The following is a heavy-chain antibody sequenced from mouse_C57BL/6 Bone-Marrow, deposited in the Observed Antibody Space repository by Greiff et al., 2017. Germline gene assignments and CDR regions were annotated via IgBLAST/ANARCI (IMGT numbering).Heavy chain of an antibody. CDR2: INPNNGGT. V-gene: IGHV1-22*01. Sequence: EVQRVESGPELVKPGASVKMSCKASGYTFTDYNMHWVKQRHGKSLEWIGYINPNNGGTSYNQKFKGKATLTVNKSSSTAYMELRSLTSEDSAVYYCARIVHIPYWGQGTTLTVSS. CDR1: GYTFTDYN. J-gene: IGHJ2*01. CDR3: ARIVHIPY.